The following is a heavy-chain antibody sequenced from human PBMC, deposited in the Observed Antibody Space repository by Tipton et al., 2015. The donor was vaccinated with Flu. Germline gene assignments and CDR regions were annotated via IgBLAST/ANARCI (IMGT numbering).Heavy chain of an antibody. CDR2: IYYSGTT. CDR3: ARGLWNERRAYYYYGVDV. Sequence: TLSLTCTVSGDSISTTIYYWGWVRQPPGKGLEWIGSIYYSGTTYYNPSLKSRVTISVDSSKNEFSLTLASLTAADTAVYYCARGLWNERRAYYYYGVDVWGQGTTVTVSS. CDR1: GDSISTTIYY. V-gene: IGHV4-39*07. D-gene: IGHD1-1*01. J-gene: IGHJ6*02.